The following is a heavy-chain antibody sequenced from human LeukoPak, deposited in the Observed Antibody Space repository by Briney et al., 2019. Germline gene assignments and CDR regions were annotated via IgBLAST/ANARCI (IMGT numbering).Heavy chain of an antibody. CDR2: IYWNDDK. V-gene: IGHV2-5*01. J-gene: IGHJ5*02. Sequence: SGPTLVKPTQTLTLTCTFSGFSLSTSGVGVGWIRQPPGKALGWLALIYWNDDKRYSPSLKSRLTITKDTSKNQVVLTMTNMDPVDTATYYCALSSSAYCGGDCYFRFDWFDPWGQGTLVTVSS. CDR3: ALSSSAYCGGDCYFRFDWFDP. D-gene: IGHD2-21*02. CDR1: GFSLSTSGVG.